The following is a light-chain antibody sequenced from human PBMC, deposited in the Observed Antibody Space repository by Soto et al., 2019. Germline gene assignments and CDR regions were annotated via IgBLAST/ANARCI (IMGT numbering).Light chain of an antibody. J-gene: IGKJ4*01. Sequence: EIVLTQSPATLSLSPGERANLSCRASQSVSSYLAWYQQKPGQAPRLLIYDASNRGTGIPARFSGSGSGTDFTLTISSLEPDDFAVYYCQQRSDWPSTFGGGTKVQIK. CDR3: QQRSDWPST. CDR2: DAS. V-gene: IGKV3-11*01. CDR1: QSVSSY.